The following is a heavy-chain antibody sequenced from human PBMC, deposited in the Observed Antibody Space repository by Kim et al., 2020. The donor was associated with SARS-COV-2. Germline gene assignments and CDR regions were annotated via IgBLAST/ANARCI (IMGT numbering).Heavy chain of an antibody. V-gene: IGHV4-59*01. J-gene: IGHJ3*02. CDR2: IYYSGST. CDR3: ARATKSHMITFGGVLGKAGAFDI. CDR1: GGSISSYY. D-gene: IGHD3-16*01. Sequence: SETLSLTCTVSGGSISSYYWSWIRQPPGKGLEWIGYIYYSGSTNYNPSLKSRVTISVDTSKNQFSLRLSSVTAADTAVYYCARATKSHMITFGGVLGKAGAFDIWGQGTMVTVSS.